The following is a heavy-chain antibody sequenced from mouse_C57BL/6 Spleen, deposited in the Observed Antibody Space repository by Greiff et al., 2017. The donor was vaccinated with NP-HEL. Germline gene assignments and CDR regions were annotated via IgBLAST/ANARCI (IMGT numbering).Heavy chain of an antibody. CDR1: GYSITSGYY. J-gene: IGHJ2*01. CDR3: ARGDDYSFGY. D-gene: IGHD2-4*01. V-gene: IGHV3-6*01. Sequence: EVKLMESGPGLVKPSQSLSLTCSVTGYSITSGYYWNWIRQFPGNKLEWMGYISYDGSNNYNPSLKNRISITRDTSKNQFFLKLNSVTTEDTATYYCARGDDYSFGYWGQGTTLTVSS. CDR2: ISYDGSN.